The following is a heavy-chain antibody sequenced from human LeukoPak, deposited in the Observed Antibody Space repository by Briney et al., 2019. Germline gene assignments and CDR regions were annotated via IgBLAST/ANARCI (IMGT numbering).Heavy chain of an antibody. V-gene: IGHV1-8*01. Sequence: AASVKVSCKASGYTFTDYDINWVRQATGQGLEWMGWMNPNSGNTGYTQKFQGRVTMTRNTSISTAYMELSSLRSEDTAVYYCARTLKTVVTPYVYWGQGTLVTVSS. CDR3: ARTLKTVVTPYVY. D-gene: IGHD4-23*01. CDR2: MNPNSGNT. CDR1: GYTFTDYD. J-gene: IGHJ4*02.